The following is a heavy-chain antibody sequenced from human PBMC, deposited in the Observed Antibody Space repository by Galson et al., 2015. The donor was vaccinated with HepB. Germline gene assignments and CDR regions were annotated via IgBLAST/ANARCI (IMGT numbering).Heavy chain of an antibody. CDR1: GYSFISYW. CDR2: IDPSDSYT. D-gene: IGHD6-13*01. J-gene: IGHJ3*02. Sequence: QSGAEVKKPGESLRISCQGSGYSFISYWINWVRQMPGKGLEWMGRIDPSDSYTNYSPSFQGHVTISVDKSISTAYLQWSSLKASDTAIYYCAGGGDLGYSSDWYTNDAFDIGGQGTMVTVSS. CDR3: AGGGDLGYSSDWYTNDAFDI. V-gene: IGHV5-10-1*01.